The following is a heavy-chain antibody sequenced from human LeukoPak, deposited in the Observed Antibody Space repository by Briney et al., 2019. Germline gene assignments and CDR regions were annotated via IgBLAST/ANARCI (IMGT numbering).Heavy chain of an antibody. V-gene: IGHV4-34*01. CDR3: ARGREIAVAGKTSPPAWPRRFPYYMDV. CDR2: INHSGST. D-gene: IGHD6-19*01. J-gene: IGHJ6*03. Sequence: SETLSLTCAVYGGSFCGYYWIWIRQPPGKGLEWIGEINHSGSTNYNPSLKSRVTISVDTSKNQFSLKLSYVPAADTAVYYCARGREIAVAGKTSPPAWPRRFPYYMDVWGKGTTVTVSS. CDR1: GGSFCGYY.